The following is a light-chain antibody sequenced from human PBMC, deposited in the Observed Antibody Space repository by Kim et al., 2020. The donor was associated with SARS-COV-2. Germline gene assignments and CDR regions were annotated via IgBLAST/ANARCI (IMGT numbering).Light chain of an antibody. CDR2: GKN. CDR1: SLRSYY. V-gene: IGLV3-19*01. J-gene: IGLJ2*01. Sequence: VAIGHSVRITCQGDSLRSYYATWNQQKPGQAPILVIYGKNNRPSGIPDRFSGSSSGNTASLTITGTQAGDEADYYCNSRDSNDNVVFGGGTKLTVL. CDR3: NSRDSNDNVV.